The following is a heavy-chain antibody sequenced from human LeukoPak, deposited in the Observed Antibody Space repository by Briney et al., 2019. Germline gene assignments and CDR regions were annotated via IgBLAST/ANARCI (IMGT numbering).Heavy chain of an antibody. J-gene: IGHJ3*02. CDR2: TYYRSKWYN. V-gene: IGHV6-1*01. CDR3: ARDQGYASAAWSDAFNI. D-gene: IGHD6-19*01. CDR1: GDSVSSNSAA. Sequence: QTLSLTCAISGDSVSSNSAAWNWIRQSPSRGLEWLGRTYYRSKWYNDYAVSVKSRTPINPDTSKNQFSLHLNSVTPEDTAVYYCARDQGYASAAWSDAFNIWGQGTMVTVSS.